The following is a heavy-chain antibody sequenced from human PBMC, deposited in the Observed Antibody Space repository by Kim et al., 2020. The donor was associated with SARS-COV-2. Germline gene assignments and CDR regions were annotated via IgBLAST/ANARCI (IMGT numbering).Heavy chain of an antibody. CDR3: ARAPELRWYSGSFPPVYTDY. V-gene: IGHV3-30*04. J-gene: IGHJ4*02. CDR2: ISYDGSNK. D-gene: IGHD1-26*01. Sequence: GGSLRLSCAASGFTFSSYAMHWVRQAPGKGLEWVAVISYDGSNKYYADSVKGRFTISRDNSKNTLYLQMNSLRAEDTAVYYCARAPELRWYSGSFPPVYTDYWGQGTLVTVSS. CDR1: GFTFSSYA.